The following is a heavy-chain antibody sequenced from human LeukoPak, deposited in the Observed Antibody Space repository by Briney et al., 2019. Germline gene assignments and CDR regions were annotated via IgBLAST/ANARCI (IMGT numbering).Heavy chain of an antibody. V-gene: IGHV4-34*01. CDR2: INHSGST. Sequence: SETLSRTCSVYGVSFSCYYWSWIRQPPGNGREWIGEINHSGSTNYNPSLKSRVTISVDTSKNQFSLKLSSVTAADTAVYYCASVRKGYCSSTSCYAKGYYYYYMDVWGKGTTVTISS. D-gene: IGHD2-2*01. CDR3: ASVRKGYCSSTSCYAKGYYYYYMDV. CDR1: GVSFSCYY. J-gene: IGHJ6*03.